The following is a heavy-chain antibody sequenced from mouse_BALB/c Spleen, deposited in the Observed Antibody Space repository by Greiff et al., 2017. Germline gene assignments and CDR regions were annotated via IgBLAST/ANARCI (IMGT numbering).Heavy chain of an antibody. J-gene: IGHJ2*01. CDR3: ARGPTMITTWYLFDY. V-gene: IGHV5-6-5*01. D-gene: IGHD2-4*01. Sequence: EVMLVESGGGLVKPGGSLKLSCAASGFTFSSYAMSWVRQTPEKRLEWVASISSGGSTYYPDSVKGRFIISRDNARNILYLQMSSLRSEDTARYSCARGPTMITTWYLFDYWGQGTTLTVSS. CDR1: GFTFSSYA. CDR2: ISSGGST.